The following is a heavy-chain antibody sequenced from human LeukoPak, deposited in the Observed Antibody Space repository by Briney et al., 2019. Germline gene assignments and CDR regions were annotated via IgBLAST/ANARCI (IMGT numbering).Heavy chain of an antibody. CDR3: ARRGSIAAVPLWFDP. J-gene: IGHJ5*02. D-gene: IGHD6-13*01. Sequence: GESLKISCKGSGYSFTSYWIGWVRQMPGKGLEWMGIIYPGDSDTRYSPSFQGQVTISADKSISTAYLQWSSLKASDTAMYYCARRGSIAAVPLWFDPWGQGTLVTVSS. V-gene: IGHV5-51*01. CDR1: GYSFTSYW. CDR2: IYPGDSDT.